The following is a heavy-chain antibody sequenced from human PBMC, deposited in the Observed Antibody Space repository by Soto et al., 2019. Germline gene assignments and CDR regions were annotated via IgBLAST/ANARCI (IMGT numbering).Heavy chain of an antibody. D-gene: IGHD3-22*01. CDR3: ARPHYDSNTFYSFFDF. Sequence: ETLSLTCTVYAESFSGYSWSWIRQPPGRGLEWIGAIFHCGHTNYNPSLKSRVTISVDTSKNHFSLELTSVTAADAAVYYCARPHYDSNTFYSFFDFWDQGTLVTVSS. J-gene: IGHJ4*02. CDR1: AESFSGYS. V-gene: IGHV4-34*12. CDR2: IFHCGHT.